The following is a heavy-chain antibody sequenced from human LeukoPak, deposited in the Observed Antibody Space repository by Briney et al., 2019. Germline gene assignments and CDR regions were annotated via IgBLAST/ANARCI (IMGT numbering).Heavy chain of an antibody. D-gene: IGHD2-2*01. Sequence: ASVKVSCKASGYTFTSYGISGVRQAPGQGLEWMGWISAYNGNTNYAQKLQGRVTMTTDTSTSTAYMELRSLRSDDTAVYYCAREGYCSSTSCYWGGFDYWGQGTLVTVSS. V-gene: IGHV1-18*01. CDR1: GYTFTSYG. J-gene: IGHJ4*02. CDR2: ISAYNGNT. CDR3: AREGYCSSTSCYWGGFDY.